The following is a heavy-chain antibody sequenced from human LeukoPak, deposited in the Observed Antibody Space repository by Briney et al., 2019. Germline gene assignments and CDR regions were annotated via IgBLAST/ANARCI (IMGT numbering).Heavy chain of an antibody. V-gene: IGHV3-23*01. CDR1: GFTFSSYA. Sequence: GGSLRLSCAASGFTFSSYAMSWVRQAPGKGLEWVSAISGSGGSTYYADSVKGRFTISRDNSKNTLYLQMNSLRAEDTAVYYCARDLWAAAGWGGYFDYWGQGTLVTVSS. CDR2: ISGSGGST. CDR3: ARDLWAAAGWGGYFDY. D-gene: IGHD6-13*01. J-gene: IGHJ4*02.